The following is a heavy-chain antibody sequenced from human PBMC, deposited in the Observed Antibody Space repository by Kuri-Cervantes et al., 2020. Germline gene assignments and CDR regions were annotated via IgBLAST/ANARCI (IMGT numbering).Heavy chain of an antibody. CDR2: ISYDGSNK. CDR3: ARGSRYYGSGILGGMDV. V-gene: IGHV3-30*03. Sequence: GGSLRLSCAASGFTFSSYGMHWVRQAPGKGLEWVAVISYDGSNKYYADSVKGRFTISRDNSKNTLYLQMNSLRAEDTAVYYCARGSRYYGSGILGGMDVWGQGTTVTVSS. J-gene: IGHJ6*02. CDR1: GFTFSSYG. D-gene: IGHD3-10*01.